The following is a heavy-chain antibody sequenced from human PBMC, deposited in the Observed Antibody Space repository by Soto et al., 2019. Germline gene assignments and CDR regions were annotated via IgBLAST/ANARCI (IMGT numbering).Heavy chain of an antibody. Sequence: QVQLVESGGGVVQPGRSLRLSCAASGFTFSSYGMHWVRQAPGKGLEWVAVIWYDGSNKYYADSVKGRFTISRDNSKNTLYLQMNSLRAEDTAVYYCARDQYYGSGSQTVPPYYYYGMDVWGQGTTVTVSS. V-gene: IGHV3-33*01. CDR2: IWYDGSNK. J-gene: IGHJ6*02. CDR3: ARDQYYGSGSQTVPPYYYYGMDV. D-gene: IGHD3-10*01. CDR1: GFTFSSYG.